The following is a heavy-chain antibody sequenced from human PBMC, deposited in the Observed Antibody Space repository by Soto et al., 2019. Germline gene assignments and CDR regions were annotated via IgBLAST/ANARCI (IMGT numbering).Heavy chain of an antibody. J-gene: IGHJ4*02. D-gene: IGHD2-2*01. CDR1: GYSFMKYG. V-gene: IGHV1-18*01. Sequence: ASVKVSCKGFGYSFMKYGINWVRQAPGQGLEWVGWISPYSGYTHSAQKFHGRLTLTTDTAASTAYMELRILRSADTALYYCARGASVLIPAAQPSRFDSWGQGTLVTVSS. CDR3: ARGASVLIPAAQPSRFDS. CDR2: ISPYSGYT.